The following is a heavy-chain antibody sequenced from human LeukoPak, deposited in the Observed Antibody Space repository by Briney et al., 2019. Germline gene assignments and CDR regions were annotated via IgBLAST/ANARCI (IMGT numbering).Heavy chain of an antibody. CDR1: GESFSDYY. CDR3: AREGIIVAGGTWDY. Sequence: SETLSLTCAVYGESFSDYYWSWLRQPPGKGLEWIGETSHSGSTNYNPSLKSRVTISVDTSKKQFSLRLTPVTAADTAVYYCAREGIIVAGGTWDYWGQGTLVTVSS. J-gene: IGHJ4*02. D-gene: IGHD6-13*01. CDR2: TSHSGST. V-gene: IGHV4-34*01.